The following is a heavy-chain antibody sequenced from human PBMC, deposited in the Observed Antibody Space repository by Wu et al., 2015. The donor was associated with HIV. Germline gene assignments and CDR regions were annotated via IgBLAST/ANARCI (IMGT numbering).Heavy chain of an antibody. CDR2: IHPKFDAA. Sequence: QVQLVQSGSEVKKPGSSVKVSCKVSGGTFSNFDVNWVRQAPGQGLEWMGRIHPKFDAANYAENFQGRVTFTADESTTTAYMELTSLTLDDTAVYFCARSRGPEYSSNSDGFDVWGQGTAVTVS. J-gene: IGHJ3*01. D-gene: IGHD2-2*01. CDR1: GGTFSNFD. CDR3: ARSRGPEYSSNSDGFDV. V-gene: IGHV1-69*13.